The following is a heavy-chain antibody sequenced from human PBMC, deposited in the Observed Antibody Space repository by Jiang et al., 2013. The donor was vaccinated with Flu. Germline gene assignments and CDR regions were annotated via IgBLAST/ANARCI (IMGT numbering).Heavy chain of an antibody. CDR1: GYTFTRFG. V-gene: IGHV1-18*01. J-gene: IGHJ4*02. CDR3: ARDSRSADGGNSGYFDY. D-gene: IGHD4-23*01. CDR2: ISGNSGDT. Sequence: GAEVKKPGASVRVSCKASGYTFTRFGISWVRQAPGQGLERIAWISGNSGDTDYVQSLQGRITVTTDTSTSTAYMELRSLRSDDTAVYYCARDSRSADGGNSGYFDYWGQGPWSPSPQ.